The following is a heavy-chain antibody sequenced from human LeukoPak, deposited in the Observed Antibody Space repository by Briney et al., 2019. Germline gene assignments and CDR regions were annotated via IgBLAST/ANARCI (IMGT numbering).Heavy chain of an antibody. CDR1: RFTFSSYG. V-gene: IGHV3-23*01. J-gene: IGHJ4*02. CDR3: ARDGDGDYVFSYYFDY. D-gene: IGHD4-17*01. CDR2: ISSSGGST. Sequence: GWSLRLSCAASRFTFSSYGMSWVRQAPGKGLEWVSGISSSGGSTYYADSVKGRFTISRDNSRNTLYLQMNSLRVDDTAVYYCARDGDGDYVFSYYFDYWGQGTLVTVSS.